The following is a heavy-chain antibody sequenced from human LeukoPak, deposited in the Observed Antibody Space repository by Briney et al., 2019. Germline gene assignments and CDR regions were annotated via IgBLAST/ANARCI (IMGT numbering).Heavy chain of an antibody. J-gene: IGHJ6*02. V-gene: IGHV3-7*01. Sequence: PGGSLRLSCAASGFTFSTYWMSWVRQAPGKGLEWVANINQDGSDKYYVDSVKGRFTISRDNAKNSLYLQMNSLRAEDTAVYYCARGVDYYHYGMDVWGQGTTVTVSS. CDR2: INQDGSDK. CDR1: GFTFSTYW. CDR3: ARGVDYYHYGMDV.